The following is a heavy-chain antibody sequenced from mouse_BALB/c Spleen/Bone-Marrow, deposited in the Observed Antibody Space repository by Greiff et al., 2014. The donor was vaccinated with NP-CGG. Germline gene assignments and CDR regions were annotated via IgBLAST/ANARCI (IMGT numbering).Heavy chain of an antibody. J-gene: IGHJ1*01. V-gene: IGHV1-14*01. CDR1: GYTFTSYV. Sequence: EVQVVESGPELVKPGASVKMSCKASGYTFTSYVMHWVKQKPGQGLEWIGYINPYNDGTKYNEKFKGKATLTSDKSSSTAYMELSSLTSEDSAVYYCAGYDWYFDVWGAGTTVTVSS. D-gene: IGHD2-14*01. CDR3: AGYDWYFDV. CDR2: INPYNDGT.